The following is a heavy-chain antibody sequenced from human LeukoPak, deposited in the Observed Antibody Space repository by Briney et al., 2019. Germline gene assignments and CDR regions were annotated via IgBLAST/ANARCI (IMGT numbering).Heavy chain of an antibody. CDR2: IRYDGSNK. CDR3: AKDPSSSWYNWFDP. V-gene: IGHV3-30*02. Sequence: SGGSLRLSCAASGFTFSSYGMHWVRQAPGKGLEWVAFIRYDGSNKYYADSVKGRFTISRDNSENTLYLQMNSLRAEDTAVYYCAKDPSSSWYNWFDPWGQGTLVTVSS. D-gene: IGHD6-13*01. CDR1: GFTFSSYG. J-gene: IGHJ5*02.